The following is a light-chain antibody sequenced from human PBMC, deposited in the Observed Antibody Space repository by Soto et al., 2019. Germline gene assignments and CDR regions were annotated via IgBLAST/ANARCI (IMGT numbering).Light chain of an antibody. Sequence: EVVITQSPSTLSVSPGERATLSCRASQNVGNNLVWYQQKPGQAPRLLIYGASTRAAGIPDRFSGSGSGPDFTLTISSLEPEDFAVYYCQQYGSPPWTFGQGTKVDIK. V-gene: IGKV3-15*01. CDR2: GAS. J-gene: IGKJ1*01. CDR1: QNVGNN. CDR3: QQYGSPPWT.